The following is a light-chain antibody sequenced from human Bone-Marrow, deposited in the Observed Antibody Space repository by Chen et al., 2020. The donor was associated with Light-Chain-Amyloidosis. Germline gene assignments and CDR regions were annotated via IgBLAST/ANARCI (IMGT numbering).Light chain of an antibody. CDR3: QQFNNYPYT. Sequence: DIQMTQSPSALSASVGDRVAITCGASENIFNLLAWYQQKPGNAPKLLIYKASNLKSGVPSRFSGSGSGTNFTLTISSLQPDDFATYHCQQFNNYPYTLGQGTQLEIK. V-gene: IGKV1-5*03. CDR2: KAS. J-gene: IGKJ2*01. CDR1: ENIFNL.